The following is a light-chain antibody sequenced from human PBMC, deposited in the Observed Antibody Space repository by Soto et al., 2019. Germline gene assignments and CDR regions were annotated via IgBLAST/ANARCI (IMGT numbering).Light chain of an antibody. CDR3: SSYTSRSTLGV. Sequence: QSALTQPASVSGSPGQSITISCTGTISDIGGYNYVSWYQQHPGKAPKLMIYDVSNRPSGVSYRFSGSKSGNTASLTISGLQAEDEAEYYCSSYTSRSTLGVFGGGTKLTVL. CDR2: DVS. J-gene: IGLJ2*01. V-gene: IGLV2-14*03. CDR1: ISDIGGYNY.